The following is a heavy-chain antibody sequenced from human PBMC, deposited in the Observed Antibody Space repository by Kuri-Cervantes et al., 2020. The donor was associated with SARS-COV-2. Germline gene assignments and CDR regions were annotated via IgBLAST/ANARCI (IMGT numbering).Heavy chain of an antibody. D-gene: IGHD6-19*01. V-gene: IGHV1-24*01. CDR2: FDPEDGET. J-gene: IGHJ5*02. CDR1: GYTLTELS. CDR3: ARDAGQWLGDNWFDP. Sequence: ASVKVSCKVSGYTLTELSMHWVRQAPGKGLEWMGGFDPEDGETIYAQKFQGRVTMTEDTSTDTAYMELSSLRSDDTAVYYCARDAGQWLGDNWFDPWGQGTLVTVSS.